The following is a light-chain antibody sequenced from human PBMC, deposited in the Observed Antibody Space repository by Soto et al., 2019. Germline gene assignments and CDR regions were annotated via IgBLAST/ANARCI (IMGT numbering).Light chain of an antibody. V-gene: IGKV1-5*03. J-gene: IGKJ1*01. Sequence: IQMTQSPSTLSASVGDRVTITCRASQSISPWLAWYQQKPGKAPKLLIYKASSLESGVPSRFSGSGSGTEFTLTISSLQPDDFATYYCQHYKTYSRTFGQGTKVEIK. CDR1: QSISPW. CDR2: KAS. CDR3: QHYKTYSRT.